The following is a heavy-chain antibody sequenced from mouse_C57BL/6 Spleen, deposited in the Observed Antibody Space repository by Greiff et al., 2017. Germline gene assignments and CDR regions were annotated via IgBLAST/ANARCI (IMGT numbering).Heavy chain of an antibody. Sequence: VQLQESGAELVKPGASVKISCKASGYAFSSYWMNWVKQRPGKGLEWIGQIYPGDGDTNYNGKFKGKATLTADKSSSTAYMQLSSLTSEDSAVYFCARGSGYYYFDYWGQGTTLTVSS. D-gene: IGHD3-2*02. J-gene: IGHJ2*01. CDR2: IYPGDGDT. CDR1: GYAFSSYW. CDR3: ARGSGYYYFDY. V-gene: IGHV1-80*01.